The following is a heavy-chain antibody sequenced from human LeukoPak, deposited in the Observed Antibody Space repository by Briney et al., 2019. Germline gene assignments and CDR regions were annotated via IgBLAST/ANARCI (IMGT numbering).Heavy chain of an antibody. CDR3: ARGGLPAYYYYMDV. CDR2: INPNSGGT. V-gene: IGHV1-2*02. D-gene: IGHD1-26*01. CDR1: GYTFTDYF. Sequence: GASVKVSCKASGYTFTDYFIHCVRQAPGQGLEWMGWINPNSGGTNYAQKFQGRVTMTRDTSLSTAYMELSRLRSDDTAVYYCARGGLPAYYYYMDVWGKGTTVTVSS. J-gene: IGHJ6*03.